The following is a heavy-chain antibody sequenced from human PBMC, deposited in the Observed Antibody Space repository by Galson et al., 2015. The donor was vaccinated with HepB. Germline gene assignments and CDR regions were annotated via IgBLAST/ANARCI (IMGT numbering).Heavy chain of an antibody. D-gene: IGHD6-13*01. J-gene: IGHJ4*02. V-gene: IGHV4-39*01. Sequence: ETLSLTCSVSGGSISSSTFYWGWIRQPPGKGLEWIGSISYSGSTYYNPSLRSRVTISLDTSKNQFSLKLSSVTAADTAVHYCARAGRYSSRYFDYWGQGTLVAVST. CDR2: ISYSGST. CDR3: ARAGRYSSRYFDY. CDR1: GGSISSSTFY.